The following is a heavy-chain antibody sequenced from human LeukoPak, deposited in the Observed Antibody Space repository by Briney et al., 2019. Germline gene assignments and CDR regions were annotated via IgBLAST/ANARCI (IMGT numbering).Heavy chain of an antibody. J-gene: IGHJ2*01. V-gene: IGHV3-43*01. CDR3: SSGGAGGVPPDL. D-gene: IGHD2-8*02. CDR1: GFTFDDYT. CDR2: ISWDGGST. Sequence: GGSLRLSCAASGFTFDDYTMHWVRQAPGKGLEWVSLISWDGGSTYYADSVKGRFTISRDNAKNSLYLQMNRLRDEDTAVYYCSSGGAGGVPPDLWGRGPLVTVSS.